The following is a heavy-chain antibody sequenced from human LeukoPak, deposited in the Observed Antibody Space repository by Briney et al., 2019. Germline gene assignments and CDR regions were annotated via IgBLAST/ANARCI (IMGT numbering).Heavy chain of an antibody. V-gene: IGHV4-4*02. Sequence: SETLSLTCAVSGGSISSSNWWSWVRPPPGKGLEWIGEIYHSGSTNYNPSLKSRVTISVDKSKNQFSLKLSSVTAADTAVYYCARGRLPAAGHFDYWGQGTLVTVSS. CDR3: ARGRLPAAGHFDY. J-gene: IGHJ4*02. CDR2: IYHSGST. D-gene: IGHD6-13*01. CDR1: GGSISSSNW.